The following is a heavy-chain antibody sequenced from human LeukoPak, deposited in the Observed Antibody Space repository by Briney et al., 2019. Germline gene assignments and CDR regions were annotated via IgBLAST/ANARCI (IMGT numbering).Heavy chain of an antibody. V-gene: IGHV4-39*07. J-gene: IGHJ3*02. CDR3: ARERSQALRFLEWLGHFPAFDI. CDR1: GGSISSSSYY. Sequence: NPSETLSLTCTVSGGSISSSSYYWGWIRQPPGKGLEWIGSIYYSGSTYYNPSLKSRVTISVDTSKNQFSLKLSSVTAADTAVYYCARERSQALRFLEWLGHFPAFDIWGQGTMVTVSS. CDR2: IYYSGST. D-gene: IGHD3-3*01.